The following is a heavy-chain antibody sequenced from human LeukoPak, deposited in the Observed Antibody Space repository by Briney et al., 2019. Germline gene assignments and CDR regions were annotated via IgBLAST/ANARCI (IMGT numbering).Heavy chain of an antibody. V-gene: IGHV4-34*01. CDR2: INHSGST. Sequence: SETLSLTCAVYGGSFSGYYWSWIRQPPGKGLEWIGEINHSGSTNYNPSLKSRVTISVDTSKNQFSLKLSSVTAADTALYYCAPLPRIAAANWGQGTLVTVSS. J-gene: IGHJ4*02. CDR1: GGSFSGYY. D-gene: IGHD6-6*01. CDR3: APLPRIAAAN.